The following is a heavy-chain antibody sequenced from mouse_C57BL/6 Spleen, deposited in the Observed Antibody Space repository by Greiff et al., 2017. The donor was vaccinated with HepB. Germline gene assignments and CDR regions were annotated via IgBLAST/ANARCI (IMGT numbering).Heavy chain of an antibody. CDR1: GYTFTSYW. CDR3: AGQAYGSNYDY. D-gene: IGHD1-1*01. V-gene: IGHV1-55*01. Sequence: QVQLQQSGAELVKPGASVKMSCKASGYTFTSYWITWVKQRPGQGLEWIGDIYPGSGSTNSNEKFKSKATLTVDTSSSTAYMQLSSRTSEGSAVYYCAGQAYGSNYDYWGQGTTLTVSS. J-gene: IGHJ2*01. CDR2: IYPGSGST.